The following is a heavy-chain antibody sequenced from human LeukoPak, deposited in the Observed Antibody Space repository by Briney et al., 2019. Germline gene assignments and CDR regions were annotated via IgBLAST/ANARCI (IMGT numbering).Heavy chain of an antibody. J-gene: IGHJ5*02. Sequence: SETLSLTCTVSGGSISSYYWSWIRQPPGKGLEWIGYIYYSGSTNYNPSLKSRVTISVDTSKNQFSLKLSSVTAADTAVYYCASCNWNYGFDPWGQGTLVTVSS. V-gene: IGHV4-59*12. CDR1: GGSISSYY. CDR2: IYYSGST. D-gene: IGHD1-7*01. CDR3: ASCNWNYGFDP.